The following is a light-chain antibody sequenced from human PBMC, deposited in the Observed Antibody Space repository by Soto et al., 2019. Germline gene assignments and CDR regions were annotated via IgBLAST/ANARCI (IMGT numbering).Light chain of an antibody. V-gene: IGLV2-11*01. CDR2: DVS. CDR1: SSDVGVYNY. Sequence: QSALTQPRSVSGSPGQSVTLSCTGTSSDVGVYNYVSWYQQHPGKAPKLMIYDVSKRPSGVPDRFSGSKSGNTASLTISGLQAEDESDYYCCSYAGSYTLVFVGGTKLTV. J-gene: IGLJ3*02. CDR3: CSYAGSYTLV.